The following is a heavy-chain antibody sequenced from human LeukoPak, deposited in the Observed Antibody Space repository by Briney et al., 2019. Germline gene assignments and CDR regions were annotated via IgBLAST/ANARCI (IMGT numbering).Heavy chain of an antibody. CDR3: ASGHYEIWF. CDR1: GLTFSAYY. Sequence: PGGSLRLFCAASGLTFSAYYMSWIRQAPGKGLEWVSYISIGSSYTNYADSVKGRFTISRDDAKNSLYLQMNSLRAEDTAVYYCASGHYEIWFWGQGTLVTVSS. V-gene: IGHV3-11*06. CDR2: ISIGSSYT. D-gene: IGHD3-16*01. J-gene: IGHJ1*01.